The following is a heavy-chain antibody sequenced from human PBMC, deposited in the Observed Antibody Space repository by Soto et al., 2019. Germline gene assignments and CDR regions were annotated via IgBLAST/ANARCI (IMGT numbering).Heavy chain of an antibody. V-gene: IGHV1-69*01. CDR2: IIPIFGTA. CDR1: LGTFSSYA. Sequence: QVQLVHSGAEVKKPGSSVKVSCKASLGTFSSYAISWVRQAPGQGPEWMGGIIPIFGTANYAQKFQGRVTIPADEATSTAYMELSSLRSEDTAVYYCARGRVHTARNYYYYGMDVWGQGTKVTVSS. CDR3: ARGRVHTARNYYYYGMDV. J-gene: IGHJ6*02. D-gene: IGHD5-18*01.